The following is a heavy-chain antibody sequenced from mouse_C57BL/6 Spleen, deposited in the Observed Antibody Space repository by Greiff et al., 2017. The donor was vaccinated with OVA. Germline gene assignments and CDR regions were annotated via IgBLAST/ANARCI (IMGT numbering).Heavy chain of an antibody. J-gene: IGHJ1*03. D-gene: IGHD2-5*01. CDR2: ISYDGSN. V-gene: IGHV3-6*01. CDR3: ARDNYSNHWYFDV. CDR1: GYSITSGYY. Sequence: VQLQQSGPGLVKPSQSLSLTCSVTGYSITSGYYWNWIRQFPGNKLEWMGYISYDGSNNYNPSLKNRISITRDTSKNQFFLKLNSVTTEDTATYYCARDNYSNHWYFDVWGTGTTVTVSS.